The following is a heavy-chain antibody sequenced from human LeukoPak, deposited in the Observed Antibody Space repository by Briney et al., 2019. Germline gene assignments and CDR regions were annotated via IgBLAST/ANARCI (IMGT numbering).Heavy chain of an antibody. J-gene: IGHJ4*02. D-gene: IGHD1-26*01. CDR1: GGSISSSSYY. CDR3: ARFFGYSGSYWAPEEETRFGYFDY. CDR2: IYYSGST. Sequence: EPSETLSLTCTVSGGSISSSSYYWGWIRQPPGKGLEWIGSIYYSGSTYYNPSLKSRVTISVDTSKNQFSLKLSSVTAADTAVYYCARFFGYSGSYWAPEEETRFGYFDYWGQGTLVTVSS. V-gene: IGHV4-39*07.